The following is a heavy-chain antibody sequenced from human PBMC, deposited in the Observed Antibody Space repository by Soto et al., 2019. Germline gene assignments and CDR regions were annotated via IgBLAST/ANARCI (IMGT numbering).Heavy chain of an antibody. CDR1: GYTLTGYY. D-gene: IGHD3-16*01. CDR2: INPNSGGT. J-gene: IGHJ5*02. CDR3: ARMATFGSLNWFDP. Sequence: ASVKVSCKASGYTLTGYYMHWVRQAPGQGLEWMGWINPNSGGTNYAQKFQGRVTMTRDTSISTAYMELSSLRSDDTAIYYCARMATFGSLNWFDPWGQGTLVTAPQ. V-gene: IGHV1-2*02.